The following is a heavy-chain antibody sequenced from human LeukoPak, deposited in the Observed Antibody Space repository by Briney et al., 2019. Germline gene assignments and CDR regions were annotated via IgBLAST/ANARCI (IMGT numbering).Heavy chain of an antibody. V-gene: IGHV3-30*18. CDR2: VSYDGSNK. CDR3: VKGYCSGGTCYYYFDY. Sequence: GGSLRLSCAASGFTFSIYGMHWVRQAPGKGLEWVAAVSYDGSNKYYADSVKGRFTISRDNSKNTLYLQMNSLRAEDTAVYSCVKGYCSGGTCYYYFDYWGQGTLVTVSS. D-gene: IGHD2-15*01. J-gene: IGHJ4*02. CDR1: GFTFSIYG.